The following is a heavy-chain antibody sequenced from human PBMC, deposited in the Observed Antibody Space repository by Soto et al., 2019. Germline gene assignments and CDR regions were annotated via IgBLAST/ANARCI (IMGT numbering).Heavy chain of an antibody. D-gene: IGHD3-22*01. Sequence: GASVKDSFQSSGFTFTSSAVQWLRQARGQRLEWIGWIVVGSGNTNYPQKFQERVTITRDMTTSTAYMEPRSLRSEDTAVYYCAADGHYYDGSRFLAFDFWGQGTMVTVSS. J-gene: IGHJ3*01. CDR2: IVVGSGNT. CDR1: GFTFTSSA. CDR3: AADGHYYDGSRFLAFDF. V-gene: IGHV1-58*01.